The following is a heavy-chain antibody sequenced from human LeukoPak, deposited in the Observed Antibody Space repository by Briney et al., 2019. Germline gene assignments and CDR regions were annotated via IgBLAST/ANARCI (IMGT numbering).Heavy chain of an antibody. V-gene: IGHV4-34*01. CDR2: INHSGST. D-gene: IGHD3-22*01. CDR3: ARRVRGTMIVVVPSGAFDI. J-gene: IGHJ3*02. CDR1: GGSFSGYY. Sequence: SETLSLTCAVYGGSFSGYYWSWIRQPPGKGLEWIGEINHSGSTNYNPSLKSRVTISVDTSKNQFSLKLSSVTAADTAVYYCARRVRGTMIVVVPSGAFDIWGQGTMVTVSS.